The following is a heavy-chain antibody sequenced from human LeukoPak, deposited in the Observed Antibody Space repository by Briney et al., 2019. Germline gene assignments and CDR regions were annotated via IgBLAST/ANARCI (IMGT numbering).Heavy chain of an antibody. V-gene: IGHV1-69*02. D-gene: IGHD2-2*01. J-gene: IGHJ2*01. CDR2: IIPILGIA. Sequence: SVKVSCKASGGTFSSYTISWVRQAPGQGLEWIGRIIPILGIANYAQKFQGRVTITADKSTSTAYMELSSLRSEDTAVYYCARVPGYCSSTSCSDWYFDLWGRGTLVTVSS. CDR1: GGTFSSYT. CDR3: ARVPGYCSSTSCSDWYFDL.